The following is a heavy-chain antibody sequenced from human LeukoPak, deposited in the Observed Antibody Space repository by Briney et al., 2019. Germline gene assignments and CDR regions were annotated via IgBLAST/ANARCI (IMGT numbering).Heavy chain of an antibody. CDR1: GFTFSTYG. Sequence: GGSLSLSCAASGFTFSTYGMTWVRQAPGRGLEWVSAISGSAARTFYADSVKGRFTISRDNSKNTLSLQMNSLRAEDTAVYYCAKRGPGSPESGKYYFDYWGQGTLVTVSS. CDR3: AKRGPGSPESGKYYFDY. D-gene: IGHD3-10*01. J-gene: IGHJ4*02. V-gene: IGHV3-23*01. CDR2: ISGSAART.